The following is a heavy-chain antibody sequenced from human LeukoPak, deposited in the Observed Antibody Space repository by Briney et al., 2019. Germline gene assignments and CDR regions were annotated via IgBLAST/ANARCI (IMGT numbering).Heavy chain of an antibody. CDR3: ARVLGRSSSWYFLDY. J-gene: IGHJ4*02. CDR2: ISSSSSYI. D-gene: IGHD6-13*01. V-gene: IGHV3-21*01. Sequence: GSLRLSCAASGFPFSSYSMNWVRQAPGKGLEWVSSISSSSSYIYYADSVKGRFTISRDNAKNSLYLQMNSLRAEDTAVYYCARVLGRSSSWYFLDYWGQGTLVTVSS. CDR1: GFPFSSYS.